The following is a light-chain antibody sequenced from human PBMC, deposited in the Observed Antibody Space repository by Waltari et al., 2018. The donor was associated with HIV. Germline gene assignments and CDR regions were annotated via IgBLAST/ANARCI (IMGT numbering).Light chain of an antibody. CDR2: NDK. J-gene: IGLJ3*02. Sequence: SYDLTQPLSVSVALGQTARIPCGGRDIGTRAVHWYQQKPGQAPSLLIFNDKNRPSGIPERFSGSKSRNTATLTISEAQGGDEAAYICQVWDHTSVVFGGGTNLTVL. CDR1: DIGTRA. CDR3: QVWDHTSVV. V-gene: IGLV3-9*01.